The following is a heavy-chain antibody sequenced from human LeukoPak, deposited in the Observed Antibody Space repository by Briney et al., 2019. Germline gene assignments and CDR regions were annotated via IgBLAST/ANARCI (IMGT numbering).Heavy chain of an antibody. J-gene: IGHJ4*02. Sequence: SETLSLTCAVYGGSFSGYYYNWIRQSPGKGLEWIAEINHTGRTNYNPSLMSRATISLDMSKNQFSLRLNSVTAADTAVYYCARGGYNIDWMKDATDYWGQGTLVTVSS. CDR1: GGSFSGYY. D-gene: IGHD3-9*01. CDR2: INHTGRT. V-gene: IGHV4-34*01. CDR3: ARGGYNIDWMKDATDY.